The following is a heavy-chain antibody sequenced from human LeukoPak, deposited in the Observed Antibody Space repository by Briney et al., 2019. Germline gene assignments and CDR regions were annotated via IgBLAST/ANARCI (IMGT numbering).Heavy chain of an antibody. CDR1: GGSISSGDYY. Sequence: PSETLSLTCTVSGGSISSGDYYWSWIRQPPGKGLEWIGYIYYSGSTYYNPSLKSRVTISVDTSKSQFSLKLSSVTAADTAVYYRARVSGGTHFDYWGQGTLVAVSS. CDR2: IYYSGST. J-gene: IGHJ4*02. CDR3: ARVSGGTHFDY. D-gene: IGHD3-16*01. V-gene: IGHV4-30-4*08.